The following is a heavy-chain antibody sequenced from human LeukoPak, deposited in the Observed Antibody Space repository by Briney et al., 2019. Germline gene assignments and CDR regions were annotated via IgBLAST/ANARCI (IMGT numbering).Heavy chain of an antibody. J-gene: IGHJ6*02. Sequence: GGSLRLSCAASGFTFSSYWMHWVRQAPGKGLVWVSRINSDGSSTSYADSVKGRFIISRDNAKNTLYLQMNSLRAEDTAVYYCARGTAGYGSSSYYYYGMDVWGQGTTVTVSS. CDR3: ARGTAGYGSSSYYYYGMDV. D-gene: IGHD3-10*01. CDR2: INSDGSST. V-gene: IGHV3-74*01. CDR1: GFTFSSYW.